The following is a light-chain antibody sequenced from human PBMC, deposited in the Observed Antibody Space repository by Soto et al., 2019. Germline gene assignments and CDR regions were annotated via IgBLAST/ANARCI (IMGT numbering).Light chain of an antibody. J-gene: IGLJ3*02. V-gene: IGLV1-47*01. CDR1: RSNIGRNY. CDR3: AAWDDSRNGQV. Sequence: QTVVTQPPSASGSPGQRVTISCSGSRSNIGRNYVYWYQHIPGKAPKLLSQTNNERPSGVPDRFSGSKSGTSVSLAISGLRSEDEATYYCAAWDDSRNGQVFGGGTKLTVL. CDR2: TNN.